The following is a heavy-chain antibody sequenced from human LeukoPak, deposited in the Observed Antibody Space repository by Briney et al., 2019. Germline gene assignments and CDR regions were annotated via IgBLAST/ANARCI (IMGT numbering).Heavy chain of an antibody. CDR1: GYTFTSYD. Sequence: EASVKVSCKASGYTFTSYDINWVRQATGQGLEWMGWMNPNSGNTGYAQKFQGRVTMTRNTSISTAYMELSSLRSEDTAVYYCARPPYYDFWSGYYRYYYHGMDVWGQGTTVTVSS. J-gene: IGHJ6*02. V-gene: IGHV1-8*01. CDR2: MNPNSGNT. CDR3: ARPPYYDFWSGYYRYYYHGMDV. D-gene: IGHD3-3*01.